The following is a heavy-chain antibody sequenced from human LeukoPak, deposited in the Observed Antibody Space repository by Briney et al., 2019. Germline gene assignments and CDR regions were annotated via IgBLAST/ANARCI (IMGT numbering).Heavy chain of an antibody. CDR3: VTRSYTSGWPT. CDR1: GNTFIGNY. J-gene: IGHJ5*02. V-gene: IGHV1-2*02. D-gene: IGHD6-19*01. Sequence: ASGKVSCKASGNTFIGNYIHWVRQARGQGLEWMGWINPNSGGANYAQRFQGRVTMTRDTSVTTAFLDLDRLTSDDTAVYYCVTRSYTSGWPTWGQGTLVTVSS. CDR2: INPNSGGA.